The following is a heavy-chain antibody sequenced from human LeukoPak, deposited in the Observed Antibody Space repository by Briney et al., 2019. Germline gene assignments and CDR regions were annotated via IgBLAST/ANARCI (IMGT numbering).Heavy chain of an antibody. CDR2: ISSSSSYI. D-gene: IGHD1-14*01. CDR1: GFTFSTYS. V-gene: IGHV3-21*01. Sequence: PGGSLRLSCAASGFTFSTYSMNWVRQAPGKGLEWVSSISSSSSYIYYADSVKGRFTISRDNAKNSLYLQMNSLRAEDTAVYYCARDQVSSRYFDYWGQGTLVTVSS. J-gene: IGHJ4*02. CDR3: ARDQVSSRYFDY.